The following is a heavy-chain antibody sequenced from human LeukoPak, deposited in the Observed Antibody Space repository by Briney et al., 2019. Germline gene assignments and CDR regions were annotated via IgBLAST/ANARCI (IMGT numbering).Heavy chain of an antibody. CDR1: GFPFSSYG. V-gene: IGHV3-30*03. CDR3: AGSWFYRDYFEY. J-gene: IGHJ4*02. CDR2: LSYDGSNE. D-gene: IGHD3-10*01. Sequence: GGALSLSCAASGFPFSSYGMHWVRQPPAKGLEWVAVLSYDGSNEYYADSVKGRFTISRDNSKNTLYLQMNSLRVEDTAVYYCAGSWFYRDYFEYWGQGTLVTVSS.